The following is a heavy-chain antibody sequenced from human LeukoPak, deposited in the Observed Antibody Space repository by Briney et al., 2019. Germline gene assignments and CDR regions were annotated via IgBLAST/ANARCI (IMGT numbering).Heavy chain of an antibody. CDR1: GFTFSHFW. CDR3: ARGPGSSGGAYVGDY. J-gene: IGHJ4*01. V-gene: IGHV3-74*01. CDR2: SDGGGSST. D-gene: IGHD3-22*01. Sequence: GGSLRLSCAASGFTFSHFWMSWVRQAPGKGLVWVSRSDGGGSSTSYADSVKGRFSISRDNAKSILYLQMNSLRAEDTAVYYCARGPGSSGGAYVGDYWGHGTLVTVSS.